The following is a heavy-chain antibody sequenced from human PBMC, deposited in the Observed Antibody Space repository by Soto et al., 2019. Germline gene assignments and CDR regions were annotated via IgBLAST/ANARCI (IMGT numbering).Heavy chain of an antibody. Sequence: EVQLLESGGGLVQPGGSLRLSCAASGFTFSSYAMTWVRQAPGKGLEWVSGISGSGSSTYYADSVKGRFTISRDNAENALDLRMNSLRAEDTAVYYCARLRLLEWYDAFDIWGQGTMVTVSS. CDR1: GFTFSSYA. CDR3: ARLRLLEWYDAFDI. D-gene: IGHD3-3*01. J-gene: IGHJ3*02. V-gene: IGHV3-23*01. CDR2: ISGSGSST.